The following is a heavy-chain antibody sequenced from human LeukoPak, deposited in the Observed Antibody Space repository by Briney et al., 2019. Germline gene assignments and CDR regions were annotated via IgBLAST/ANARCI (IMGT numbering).Heavy chain of an antibody. CDR1: GGSISSGSYY. J-gene: IGHJ4*02. CDR2: IYTSGST. Sequence: SQTLSLTCTVSGGSISSGSYYWSWIRQPAGKGLEWIGRIYTSGSTNYNPSLKSRVTISVDTSKNQFSLKLSSVTAADTAVYYCAITYYDYVWGSYRYVDYRDQGTLVTVSS. V-gene: IGHV4-61*02. CDR3: AITYYDYVWGSYRYVDY. D-gene: IGHD3-16*02.